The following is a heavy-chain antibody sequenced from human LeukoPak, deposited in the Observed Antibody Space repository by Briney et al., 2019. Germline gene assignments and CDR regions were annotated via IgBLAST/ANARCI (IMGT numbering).Heavy chain of an antibody. J-gene: IGHJ4*02. CDR3: ARGLGSYSEIPLDY. V-gene: IGHV1-18*01. Sequence: ASVKVSCKASGYTFTSYGFSWMRQAPGQGLEWMGWITSYNGNTKYAQKYQGRVTMTTDTSTSTAYMELRSLRSDDTAVYYCARGLGSYSEIPLDYWGQGTLVTVSS. D-gene: IGHD3-10*01. CDR2: ITSYNGNT. CDR1: GYTFTSYG.